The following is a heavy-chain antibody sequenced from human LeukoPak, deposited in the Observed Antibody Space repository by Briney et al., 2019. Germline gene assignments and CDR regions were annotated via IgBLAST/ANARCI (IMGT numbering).Heavy chain of an antibody. J-gene: IGHJ4*02. D-gene: IGHD5-12*01. CDR1: GFTFSSYG. Sequence: GGSLRLSCAASGFTFSSYGMHWVRQAPGKGLEWVAVISYDGSNKYYADSVKGRFTISRDNSKNTLYLQMNSLRAEDTAVYYCAKERGIVATIEDFDYWGQGTLVTVSS. CDR2: ISYDGSNK. V-gene: IGHV3-30*18. CDR3: AKERGIVATIEDFDY.